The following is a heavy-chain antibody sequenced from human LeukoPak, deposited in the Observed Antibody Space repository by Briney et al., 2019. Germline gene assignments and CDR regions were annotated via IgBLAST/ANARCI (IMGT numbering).Heavy chain of an antibody. CDR2: MNPNSGNT. V-gene: IGHV1-8*03. Sequence: GASVKVSCKASGYTFTSYDINWVRQATGQGLEWMGWMNPNSGNTGYAQKFQGRVTITRNTSISTAYMELSSLRSEDTAVYYCAISTPGRYFDYWGQGTLVTVSS. CDR3: AISTPGRYFDY. CDR1: GYTFTSYD. J-gene: IGHJ4*02. D-gene: IGHD2-2*01.